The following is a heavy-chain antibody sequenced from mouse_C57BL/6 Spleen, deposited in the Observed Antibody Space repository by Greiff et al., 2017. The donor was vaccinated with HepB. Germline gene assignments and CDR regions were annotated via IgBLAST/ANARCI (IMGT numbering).Heavy chain of an antibody. CDR3: ARYDYDEYFDV. CDR2: IYPRSGNT. CDR1: GYTFTSYG. V-gene: IGHV1-81*01. J-gene: IGHJ1*03. Sequence: VQVVESGAELARPGASVKLSCKASGYTFTSYGISWVKQRTGQGLEWIGEIYPRSGNTYYNEKFKGKATLTADKSSSTAYMELRSLTSEDSAVYFCARYDYDEYFDVWGTGTTVTVSS. D-gene: IGHD2-4*01.